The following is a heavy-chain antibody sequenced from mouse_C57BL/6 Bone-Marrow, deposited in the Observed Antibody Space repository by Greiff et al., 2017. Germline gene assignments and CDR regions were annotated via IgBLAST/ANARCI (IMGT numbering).Heavy chain of an antibody. Sequence: EVQLVESGGDLVKPGGSLKLSCAASGFTFSSYGMSWVRQTPDKRLEWVATISSGGSYTYYPDSVKGRFTISRDNAKNTLYLQMSSLKSEDTAMYYCARHQTAQASFAYWGQGTLVTVFA. CDR1: GFTFSSYG. CDR3: ARHQTAQASFAY. V-gene: IGHV5-6*01. J-gene: IGHJ3*01. CDR2: ISSGGSYT. D-gene: IGHD3-2*02.